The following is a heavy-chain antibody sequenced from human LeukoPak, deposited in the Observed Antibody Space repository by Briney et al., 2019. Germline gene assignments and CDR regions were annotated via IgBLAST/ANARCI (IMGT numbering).Heavy chain of an antibody. D-gene: IGHD3-22*01. CDR1: GYTFTGYY. Sequence: GASVKVSCKASGYTFTGYYMHWVRQAPGQGLEWMGRINPNNGGTNYAQKFQGRVTMTRDTSTSTVYMELSSLRSEDTAVYYCARGTASYYYDSSGYLDYWGQGTLVTVSS. CDR2: INPNNGGT. V-gene: IGHV1-2*06. CDR3: ARGTASYYYDSSGYLDY. J-gene: IGHJ4*02.